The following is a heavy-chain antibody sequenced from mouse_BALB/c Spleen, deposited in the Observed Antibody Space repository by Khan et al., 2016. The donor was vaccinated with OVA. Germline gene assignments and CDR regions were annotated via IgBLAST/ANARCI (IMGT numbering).Heavy chain of an antibody. CDR3: TRIYRSDFDY. Sequence: EVQLQQSGPELVRPGASVKISCKASGYSFTGYFMNWVMQSHGKSLEWIGRINPHIGETFYNQRFKDKATLTADESSSTAHMELQSLASEDSAVYYCTRIYRSDFDYWGQGTTLTVSS. CDR1: GYSFTGYF. D-gene: IGHD1-1*01. CDR2: INPHIGET. V-gene: IGHV1-20*02. J-gene: IGHJ2*01.